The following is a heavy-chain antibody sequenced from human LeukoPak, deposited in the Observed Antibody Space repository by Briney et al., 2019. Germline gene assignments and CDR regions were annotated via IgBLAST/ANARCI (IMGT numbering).Heavy chain of an antibody. D-gene: IGHD2-15*01. V-gene: IGHV4-39*01. Sequence: PSETLSLTCTVSGGSISSSSYYWGWIRQPPGKGLEWIGSIYYSGSTYYNPSLKSRVTISVDTSKNQFSLKLSSVTAADTAVYYCARGDFVVVVAATTPLYYYYMDVWGKGTTVTVSS. CDR2: IYYSGST. CDR1: GGSISSSSYY. J-gene: IGHJ6*03. CDR3: ARGDFVVVVAATTPLYYYYMDV.